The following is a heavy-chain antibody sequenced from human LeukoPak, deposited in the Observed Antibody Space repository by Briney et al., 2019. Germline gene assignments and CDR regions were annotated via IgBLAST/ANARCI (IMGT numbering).Heavy chain of an antibody. CDR3: AKDLPDYGDYIEGS. V-gene: IGHV3-23*01. CDR1: GFTFSNYP. D-gene: IGHD4-17*01. Sequence: GGSLRLSCAASGFTFSNYPMTWVRQAPGKGLEGVSSISGNGYNTYYADSVKGRFTISRDNSKNTLYLQMNSLRAEDTAVYYCAKDLPDYGDYIEGSWGQGTLVTVSS. CDR2: ISGNGYNT. J-gene: IGHJ5*02.